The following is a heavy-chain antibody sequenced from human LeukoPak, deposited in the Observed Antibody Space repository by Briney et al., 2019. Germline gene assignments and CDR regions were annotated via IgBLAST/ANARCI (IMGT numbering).Heavy chain of an antibody. CDR1: GGTFSSYT. V-gene: IGHV1-69*13. Sequence: EASVEVSCKASGGTFSSYTIAWVRQVPGQGPEWMGGIIPIFGSANYAQKFQDRVTITAGESTTTAYMELSSLTSEDTAVYYCARAFREGPARLLDYWGQGTLVTVSS. J-gene: IGHJ4*02. CDR2: IIPIFGSA. D-gene: IGHD2-2*01. CDR3: ARAFREGPARLLDY.